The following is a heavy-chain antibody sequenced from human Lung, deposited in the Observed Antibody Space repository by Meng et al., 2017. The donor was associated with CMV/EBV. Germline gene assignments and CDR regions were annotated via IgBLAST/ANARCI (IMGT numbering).Heavy chain of an antibody. V-gene: IGHV3-48*03. CDR3: ARFPWSGFYVHY. D-gene: IGHD3-3*01. Sequence: GGSXRLXCAASGFTFSSYEMNWVRQAPGKGLEWVSYISSGGITISYADSVRGRFTISSDNAKNSLYLLMNSLRAEDTAVYYCARFPWSGFYVHYWCQGTLVTVSS. CDR1: GFTFSSYE. J-gene: IGHJ4*02. CDR2: ISSGGITI.